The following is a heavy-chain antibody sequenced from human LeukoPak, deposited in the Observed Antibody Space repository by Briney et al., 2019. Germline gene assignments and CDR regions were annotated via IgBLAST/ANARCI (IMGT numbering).Heavy chain of an antibody. CDR1: GFTFDDYG. CDR2: INWNGGST. V-gene: IGHV3-20*04. CDR3: ASGPDIVVVPAGPDLGY. D-gene: IGHD2-2*01. Sequence: PGGSLRLSCAASGFTFDDYGMSWVRQAPGKGLEWVSGINWNGGSTGYADSVKGRFTISRDNAKNSLYLQMNSLRAEDTAVYYCASGPDIVVVPAGPDLGYWGQGTLVTVSS. J-gene: IGHJ4*02.